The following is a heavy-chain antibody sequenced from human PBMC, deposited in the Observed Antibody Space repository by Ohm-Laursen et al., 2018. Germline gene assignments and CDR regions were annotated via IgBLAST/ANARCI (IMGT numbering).Heavy chain of an antibody. CDR3: ASWYGDYGPYFDY. CDR2: IYYSGST. D-gene: IGHD4-17*01. Sequence: TLSLTCTVSGGSISSYYWSWIRQPPGKGLEWIGYIYYSGSTNYNPSLKSRVTISVDTPKNQFSLKLSSVTAADTAVYYCASWYGDYGPYFDYWGQGTLVTVSS. V-gene: IGHV4-59*12. J-gene: IGHJ4*02. CDR1: GGSISSYY.